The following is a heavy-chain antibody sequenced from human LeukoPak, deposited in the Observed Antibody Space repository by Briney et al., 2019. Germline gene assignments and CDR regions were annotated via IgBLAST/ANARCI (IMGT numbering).Heavy chain of an antibody. V-gene: IGHV4-59*08. D-gene: IGHD5-18*01. CDR2: VYYGGST. CDR1: GVSISSFY. J-gene: IGHJ3*01. Sequence: KPSETLSLTCFVSGVSISSFYWSWVRQPPGKGLEWIGYVYYGGSTTYNPSLKSRVTISVDTSRRQFSLNLTSVTAADTAVYYCAGQGYSSTSDAFDVWGQGTMVTVS. CDR3: AGQGYSSTSDAFDV.